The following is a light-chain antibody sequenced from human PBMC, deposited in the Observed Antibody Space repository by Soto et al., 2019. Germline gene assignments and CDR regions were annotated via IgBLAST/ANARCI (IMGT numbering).Light chain of an antibody. J-gene: IGKJ4*01. V-gene: IGKV3-11*01. CDR1: QSVSSY. CDR3: EQRSSWLT. Sequence: EIVLTQSPATLPLSPGERATLSCRASQSVSSYLAWYQQKPGQAPRLLIYDASNRATGIPARFSGSGSGTDFTLTISRAEPEDFAVYYCEQRSSWLTFGGGTKVEIK. CDR2: DAS.